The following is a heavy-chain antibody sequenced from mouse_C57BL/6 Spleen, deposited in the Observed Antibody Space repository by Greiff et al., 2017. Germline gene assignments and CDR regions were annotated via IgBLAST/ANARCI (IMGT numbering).Heavy chain of an antibody. CDR2: IDPSDSET. Sequence: QVQLQQPGAELVRPGSSVKLSCKASGYTFTSYWMHWVKQRPIQGLEWIGNIDPSDSETHYNQKFKDKATLTVDKSSSTAYMQLSSLTSEDSAVYYCARSHGNYGVYAMDYWGQGTSVTVSS. D-gene: IGHD2-1*01. CDR1: GYTFTSYW. CDR3: ARSHGNYGVYAMDY. J-gene: IGHJ4*01. V-gene: IGHV1-52*01.